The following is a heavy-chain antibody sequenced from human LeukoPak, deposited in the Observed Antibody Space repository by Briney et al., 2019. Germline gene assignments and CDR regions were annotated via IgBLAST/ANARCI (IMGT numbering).Heavy chain of an antibody. J-gene: IGHJ5*02. D-gene: IGHD5-18*01. V-gene: IGHV3-21*06. CDR1: GFTFSSYR. CDR2: ISSTSSNI. CDR3: ARGDTAFS. Sequence: KPGGSLRLSCAASGFTFSSYRMNWVRQPPGKGLEWVSSISSTSSNIYYADSVKGRFTISRDNANNSLYLQMNSLRADDTAVYYCARGDTAFSWGQGTLVTVSS.